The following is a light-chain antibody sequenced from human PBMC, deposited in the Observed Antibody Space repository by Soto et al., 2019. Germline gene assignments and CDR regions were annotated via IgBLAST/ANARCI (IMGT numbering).Light chain of an antibody. CDR3: QQYDNIPRT. J-gene: IGKJ2*02. CDR2: DAS. CDR1: QDISNY. V-gene: IGKV1-33*01. Sequence: DIPMTQSPSSLSASVGDRVTITCQASQDISNYLNWYQQKPGKAPKLLIYDASNLETGVPSRFSGSGSGTHFTLIITSLQAEDIATYYCQQYDNIPRTFGQGTKLEMK.